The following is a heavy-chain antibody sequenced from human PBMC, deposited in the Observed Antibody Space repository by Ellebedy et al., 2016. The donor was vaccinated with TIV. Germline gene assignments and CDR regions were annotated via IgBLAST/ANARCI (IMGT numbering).Heavy chain of an antibody. D-gene: IGHD3-16*02. Sequence: GESLKISCTASGFTFSSYEMNWVRQAPGKGLEWVSYISSSDSTIYYADSVKGRFTISRDNAKNSLYLQMNSLSAEDRAVYYCSRELFKGFSLDYYYYGMDVWGQGTTVTVSS. V-gene: IGHV3-48*03. CDR2: ISSSDSTI. J-gene: IGHJ6*02. CDR3: SRELFKGFSLDYYYYGMDV. CDR1: GFTFSSYE.